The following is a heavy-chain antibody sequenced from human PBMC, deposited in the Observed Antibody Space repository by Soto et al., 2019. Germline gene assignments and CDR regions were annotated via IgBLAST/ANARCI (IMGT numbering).Heavy chain of an antibody. CDR2: ISVYNDNT. J-gene: IGHJ4*02. V-gene: IGHV1-18*04. D-gene: IGHD1-26*01. Sequence: ASVKVPCNASGYNITTHGISWVRQAPGQGLEWMGWISVYNDNTRYAQKLQGRVTMTTDTSTSTAYMELRSLRSDDTAVYYCAGDSGTVVGDIDYWGQGTLVTVSS. CDR3: AGDSGTVVGDIDY. CDR1: GYNITTHG.